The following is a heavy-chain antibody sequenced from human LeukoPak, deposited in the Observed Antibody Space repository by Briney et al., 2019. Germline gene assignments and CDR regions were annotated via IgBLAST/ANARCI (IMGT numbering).Heavy chain of an antibody. V-gene: IGHV4-4*07. CDR1: GGSISSYY. D-gene: IGHD6-13*01. Sequence: SETLSLTCTVSGGSISSYYWSWIRQPAGKGLEWIGRIYTSGSTNLNPSLKSRVTMSVDTSKNQFSLKLSSVTAADTAVYYCAKVVIAAAGTNYYYYMDVWGKGTTVTVSS. CDR3: AKVVIAAAGTNYYYYMDV. J-gene: IGHJ6*03. CDR2: IYTSGST.